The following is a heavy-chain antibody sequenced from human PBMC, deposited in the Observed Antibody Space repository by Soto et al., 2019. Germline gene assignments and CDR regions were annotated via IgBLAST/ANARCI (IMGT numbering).Heavy chain of an antibody. CDR1: GFTFSSYS. V-gene: IGHV3-21*01. CDR2: ISSSSSYI. CDR3: ARDQTQLERLEGGGGFDP. D-gene: IGHD1-1*01. Sequence: EVQLVESGGGLVKPGGSLRLSCAASGFTFSSYSMNWVRQAPGKGLEWVSSISSSSSYIYYADSVKGRFTISRDNAKNSLYLQMNSLRAEDTDVYYCARDQTQLERLEGGGGFDPWGQGTLVTVSS. J-gene: IGHJ5*02.